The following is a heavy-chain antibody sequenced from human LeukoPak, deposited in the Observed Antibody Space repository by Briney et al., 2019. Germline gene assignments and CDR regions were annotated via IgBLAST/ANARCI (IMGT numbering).Heavy chain of an antibody. CDR2: EDGGP. D-gene: IGHD3-16*02. V-gene: IGHV1-24*01. CDR1: GYTLTQLS. CDR3: VSIDLDS. J-gene: IGHJ4*02. Sequence: APVKVSCKVSGYTLTQLSIHWVRQAPGKGLEWMGGEDGGPIYAQKFQGRVTMTEDTSTDTAYMDVSSLRSEDTAVYYCVSIDLDSWGQGTLVTVSS.